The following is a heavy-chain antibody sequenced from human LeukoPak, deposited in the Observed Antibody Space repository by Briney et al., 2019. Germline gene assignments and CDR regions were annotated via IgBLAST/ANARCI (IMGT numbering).Heavy chain of an antibody. CDR2: FDPEDGER. J-gene: IGHJ3*02. Sequence: ASVKVSCKVSGYTLTELSMHWVRQAPGKGLEWMGGFDPEDGERIYAQKFQGRVTITRDTSASTAYMELSSLTSEDTAVYYCARGGYSSTWNLGAFDIWGQGTMVTVSS. CDR1: GYTLTELS. CDR3: ARGGYSSTWNLGAFDI. D-gene: IGHD6-13*01. V-gene: IGHV1-24*01.